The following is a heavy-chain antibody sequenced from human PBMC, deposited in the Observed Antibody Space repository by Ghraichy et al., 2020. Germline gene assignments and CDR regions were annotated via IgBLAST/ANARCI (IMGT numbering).Heavy chain of an antibody. J-gene: IGHJ4*02. CDR3: ARDLQHYDFWSGYVY. V-gene: IGHV3-30*04. CDR2: ISYDGSNK. D-gene: IGHD3-3*01. CDR1: GFTFSSYA. Sequence: GGSLRLSCAASGFTFSSYAMHWVRQAPGKGLEWVAVISYDGSNKYYADSVKGRFTISRDNSKNTLYLQMNSLRAEDTAVYYCARDLQHYDFWSGYVYWGQGTLVTVSS.